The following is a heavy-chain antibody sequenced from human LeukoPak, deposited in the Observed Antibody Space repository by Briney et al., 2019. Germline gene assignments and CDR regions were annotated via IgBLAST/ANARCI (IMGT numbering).Heavy chain of an antibody. V-gene: IGHV4-59*08. CDR3: VLAPNSNWFDF. CDR1: GDSVSGFY. J-gene: IGHJ5*01. CDR2: IHYSGNS. Sequence: SETLSLTCSVSGDSVSGFYWNWIRQSPGTGLEWIGNIHYSGNSNYNPSLKSRVTMSIDTSRNQFFLKLISATAADTAVYYCVLAPNSNWFDFWGQGTQVTVSS. D-gene: IGHD2-8*01.